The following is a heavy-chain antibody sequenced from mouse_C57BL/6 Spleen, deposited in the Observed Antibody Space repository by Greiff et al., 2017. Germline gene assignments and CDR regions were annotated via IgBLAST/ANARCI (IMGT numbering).Heavy chain of an antibody. V-gene: IGHV1-55*01. D-gene: IGHD4-1*01. CDR1: GYTFTSYW. CDR3: ARGLTGTDDY. Sequence: QVQLQQPGAELVKPGASVKMSCKASGYTFTSYWITWVKQRPGQGLEWIGDIYPGSGSTNYNEKFKSKATLTVDTATSTAYMQLSSLTSEDSAVYYCARGLTGTDDYWGQGTTLTVSS. J-gene: IGHJ2*01. CDR2: IYPGSGST.